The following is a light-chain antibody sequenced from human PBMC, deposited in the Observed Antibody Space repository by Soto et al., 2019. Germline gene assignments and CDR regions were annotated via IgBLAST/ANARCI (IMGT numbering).Light chain of an antibody. Sequence: QSVLTQAPSVSGTPGQRVTITCSGSSSNIGRNSVNWYQHLPGTAPKLLIYDDNKRPSGIPDRFSGSKSGTSATLGITGFQTGDEADYYCGSWDSSLSAYVFGTGTKVTVL. CDR3: GSWDSSLSAYV. J-gene: IGLJ1*01. CDR1: SSNIGRNS. CDR2: DDN. V-gene: IGLV1-51*01.